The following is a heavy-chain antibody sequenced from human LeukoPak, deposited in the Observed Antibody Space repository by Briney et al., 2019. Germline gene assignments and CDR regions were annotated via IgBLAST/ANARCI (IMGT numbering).Heavy chain of an antibody. V-gene: IGHV3-20*04. D-gene: IGHD3-10*01. CDR1: GFTFDDYA. J-gene: IGHJ6*03. CDR3: ARVGFGELSPYYYYYMDV. Sequence: GGSLRLSCAASGFTFDDYAMSWVRQTPGKGLEWVSGTNWDGGRTGYADSVKGRFTISRDNAKNSLYLQMNSLRAEDTAVYYCARVGFGELSPYYYYYMDVWGKGTTVTISS. CDR2: TNWDGGRT.